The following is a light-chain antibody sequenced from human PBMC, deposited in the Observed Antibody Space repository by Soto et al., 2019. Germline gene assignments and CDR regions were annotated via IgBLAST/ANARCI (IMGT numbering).Light chain of an antibody. Sequence: QSALTQPASVSGSPGQSITISCTGTSSDVGGYNYVSWYQQHPGKAPKLMIYEVSNRPSGVSNRFSGSKSGNTASLTISGLQAEEEADYYCSSYTSSSTLAVFGARTKLTVL. J-gene: IGLJ3*02. V-gene: IGLV2-14*01. CDR3: SSYTSSSTLAV. CDR2: EVS. CDR1: SSDVGGYNY.